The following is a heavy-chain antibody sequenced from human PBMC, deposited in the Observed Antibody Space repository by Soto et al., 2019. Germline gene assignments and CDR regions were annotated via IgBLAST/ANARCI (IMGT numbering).Heavy chain of an antibody. D-gene: IGHD2-8*01. Sequence: ASVKFSCKVSGYTLTELSMHWVRQAPVKGLEWMGGFDPKDGETIYAQKFQGRVTMTEDTSTDTAYMELSSLRSEDTAVYYCATGPMVYDKGCAFDIWGQGTMVTVSS. J-gene: IGHJ3*02. CDR2: FDPKDGET. CDR3: ATGPMVYDKGCAFDI. CDR1: GYTLTELS. V-gene: IGHV1-24*01.